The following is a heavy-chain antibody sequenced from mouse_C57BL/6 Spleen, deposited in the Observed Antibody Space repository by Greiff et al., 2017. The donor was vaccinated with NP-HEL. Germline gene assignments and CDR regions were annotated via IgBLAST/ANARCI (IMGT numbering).Heavy chain of an antibody. V-gene: IGHV6-6*01. Sequence: EVKLVESGGGLVQPGGSMKLSCAASGFTFSDAWMDWVRQSPEKGLEWVAEIRNKANNHATYYAESVKGRFTISRDDSKSSVYLQMNSLRAEDTGIYYCTRTTVVGRWYFDVWGTGTTVTVSS. J-gene: IGHJ1*03. CDR3: TRTTVVGRWYFDV. D-gene: IGHD1-1*01. CDR1: GFTFSDAW. CDR2: IRNKANNHAT.